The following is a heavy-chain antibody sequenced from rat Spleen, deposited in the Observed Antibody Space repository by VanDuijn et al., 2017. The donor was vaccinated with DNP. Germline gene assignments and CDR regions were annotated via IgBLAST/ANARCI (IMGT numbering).Heavy chain of an antibody. CDR2: ITYSGTT. Sequence: EVQLQESGPGLLKPSQSLSLTCSVTGYTITSGYDWNWIRKFPGNKMEWMGYITYSGTTNCNPSLKSRISITRDTSKNQFFLHLNSVTTEDTATYYCTSSSFDYWGQGVMVTVSS. CDR3: TSSSFDY. J-gene: IGHJ2*01. V-gene: IGHV3-4*01. CDR1: GYTITSGY.